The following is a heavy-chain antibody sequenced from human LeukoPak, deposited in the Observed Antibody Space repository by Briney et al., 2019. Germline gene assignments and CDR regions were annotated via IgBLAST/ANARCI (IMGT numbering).Heavy chain of an antibody. Sequence: GGSLRLSCAASKFTFSSYQMNWVRQAPGKGLEWISYISSSGSTIYYADSVKGRFTISRDNAKNSLYLQMNSLRAEDTAVYYCARDKKSSSSRGRFDYWGQGTPVTVSS. CDR2: ISSSGSTI. CDR1: KFTFSSYQ. D-gene: IGHD6-6*01. J-gene: IGHJ4*02. CDR3: ARDKKSSSSRGRFDY. V-gene: IGHV3-48*03.